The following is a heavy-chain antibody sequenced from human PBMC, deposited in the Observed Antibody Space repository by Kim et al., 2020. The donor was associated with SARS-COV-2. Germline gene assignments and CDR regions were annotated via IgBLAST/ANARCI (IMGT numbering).Heavy chain of an antibody. V-gene: IGHV4-59*01. CDR3: ARERITIFGVVNHDAFDI. D-gene: IGHD3-3*01. J-gene: IGHJ3*02. Sequence: NPSLKSRGTISVDTSKNQFSLKLSSVTAADTAVYYCARERITIFGVVNHDAFDIWGQGTMVTVSS.